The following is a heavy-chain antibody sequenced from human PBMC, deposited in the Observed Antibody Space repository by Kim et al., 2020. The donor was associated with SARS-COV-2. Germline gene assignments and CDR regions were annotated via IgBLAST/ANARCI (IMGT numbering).Heavy chain of an antibody. V-gene: IGHV3-74*01. J-gene: IGHJ4*02. CDR1: GFTFSKYW. CDR3: GRNRYGGFEGEFDY. Sequence: GGSLRLSCAASGFTFSKYWMHWVRQTPGKGLVWVSRINNDGSSPNYADSVKGRFTISRDDAKNTLYLQMDSLRAEDTAVYYCGRNRYGGFEGEFDYWGQGTLVTVSS. D-gene: IGHD5-12*01. CDR2: INNDGSSP.